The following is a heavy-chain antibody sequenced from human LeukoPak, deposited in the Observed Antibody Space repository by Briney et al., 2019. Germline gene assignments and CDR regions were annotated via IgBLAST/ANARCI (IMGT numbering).Heavy chain of an antibody. J-gene: IGHJ6*03. V-gene: IGHV4-38-2*02. CDR3: ARGDCSSTICYSPMDV. Sequence: SETLSLTCTVSGYSISSGYYWVWIRQPPGKGLEWIGSIYRSGSTSYNPSLKSRVTISVDTSKNQFSLKVSSVTAADTAVYYCARGDCSSTICYSPMDVWGKGTTVTVSS. D-gene: IGHD2-2*01. CDR1: GYSISSGYY. CDR2: IYRSGST.